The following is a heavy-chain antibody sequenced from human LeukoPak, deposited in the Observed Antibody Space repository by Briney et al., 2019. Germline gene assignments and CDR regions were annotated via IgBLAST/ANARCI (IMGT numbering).Heavy chain of an antibody. CDR1: GGSFSGYY. J-gene: IGHJ6*03. CDR3: ARVSQGYTISSRGGYYYYYMDV. D-gene: IGHD6-6*01. Sequence: SETLSLTCAVYGGSFSGYYWSWIRQPPGKGLEWIGEINHSGSTNYNPSLKSRVTMPVDTSKNQFSLNLNSVTAADTAVYYCARVSQGYTISSRGGYYYYYMDVWGEGTTVTVSS. CDR2: INHSGST. V-gene: IGHV4-34*01.